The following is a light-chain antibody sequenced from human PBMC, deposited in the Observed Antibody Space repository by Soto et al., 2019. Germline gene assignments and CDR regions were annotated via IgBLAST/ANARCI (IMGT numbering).Light chain of an antibody. Sequence: EIVLTQSPGTLSLSPGERATLSCRASQSVSSSYLAWYQQKPGQAPRLLIYGASSRATGIPDRFSGSGSETDSTLTISRLEPEDFAVYYCQQYGSSRTFGQGTKVDIK. CDR1: QSVSSSY. CDR3: QQYGSSRT. CDR2: GAS. J-gene: IGKJ1*01. V-gene: IGKV3-20*01.